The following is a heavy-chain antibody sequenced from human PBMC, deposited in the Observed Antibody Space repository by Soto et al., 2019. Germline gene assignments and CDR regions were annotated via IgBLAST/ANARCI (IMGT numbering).Heavy chain of an antibody. CDR1: GFTFSSYW. D-gene: IGHD3-16*02. Sequence: GGSLRLSCAASGFTFSSYWMHWVRQAPGKGLVWVSRINSDGSSTSYADSVKGRFTISRDNAKNTLYLQMNSLRAEDTAVYYCARGVTYYDYIWGSYPTYMDVWGKGTTVTVSS. V-gene: IGHV3-74*01. CDR3: ARGVTYYDYIWGSYPTYMDV. J-gene: IGHJ6*03. CDR2: INSDGSST.